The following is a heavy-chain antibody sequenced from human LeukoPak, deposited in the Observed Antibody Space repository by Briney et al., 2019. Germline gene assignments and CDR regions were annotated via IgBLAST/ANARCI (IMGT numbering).Heavy chain of an antibody. CDR2: INHSGST. CDR1: GGSFSGYY. CDR3: ARGGPTYYYDSSGLHDY. D-gene: IGHD3-22*01. J-gene: IGHJ4*02. Sequence: SETLSLTCAVYGGSFSGYYWSWIRQPPGKGLEWVGEINHSGSTNYNPSLKSRVTISVDTSKNQFSLKLSSVTAADTAVYYCARGGPTYYYDSSGLHDYWGQGTLVTVSS. V-gene: IGHV4-34*01.